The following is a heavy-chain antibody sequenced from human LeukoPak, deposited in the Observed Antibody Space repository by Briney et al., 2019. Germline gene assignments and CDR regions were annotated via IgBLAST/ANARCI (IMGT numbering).Heavy chain of an antibody. CDR3: ARWDIEDAFDI. D-gene: IGHD1-26*01. J-gene: IGHJ3*02. CDR1: GGSISSYY. CDR2: IYYSGST. Sequence: SETLSLTCTVSGGSISSYYWSWIRQPPGKGLEWIGYIYYSGSTNYNPSPKSRVTISVDTSKNQFSLKLSSVTAADTAVYYCARWDIEDAFDIWGQGTMVTVSS. V-gene: IGHV4-59*01.